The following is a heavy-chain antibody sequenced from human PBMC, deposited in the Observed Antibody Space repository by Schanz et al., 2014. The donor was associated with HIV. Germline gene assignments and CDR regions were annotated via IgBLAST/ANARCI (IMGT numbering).Heavy chain of an antibody. CDR2: IWSDGNNK. CDR3: AKGLTIWLQPPFDY. D-gene: IGHD5-12*01. V-gene: IGHV3-33*06. J-gene: IGHJ4*02. Sequence: QVQLVESGGGVVQPGRSLRLSCAASGFSFSTYAMHWVRQAPGKGLEWVAVIWSDGNNKYYGDSVKGRFTISRDNSKNTLYLQMNSLRAEDTAVYYCAKGLTIWLQPPFDYWGQGTLVTVSS. CDR1: GFSFSTYA.